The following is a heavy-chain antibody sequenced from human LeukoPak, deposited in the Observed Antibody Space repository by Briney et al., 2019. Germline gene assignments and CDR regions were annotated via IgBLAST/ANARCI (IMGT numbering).Heavy chain of an antibody. CDR3: ARREQWLAPPYFDY. CDR2: ISYDGSNK. CDR1: GFTFSSYG. V-gene: IGHV3-30*03. D-gene: IGHD6-19*01. J-gene: IGHJ4*02. Sequence: PGGSLRLSCAASGFTFSSYGMHWVRQAPGKGLEWVAVISYDGSNKYYADSVKGRFTISRDNSKNTLYLQMNSLRAEDTAVYYCARREQWLAPPYFDYWGQGTLVTVSS.